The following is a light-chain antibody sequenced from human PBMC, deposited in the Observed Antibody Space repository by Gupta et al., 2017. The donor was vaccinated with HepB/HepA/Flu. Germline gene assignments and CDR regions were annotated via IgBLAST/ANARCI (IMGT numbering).Light chain of an antibody. CDR3: ETWDCSLSAWV. CDR1: SSNIGTNY. CDR2: DNN. V-gene: IGLV1-51*01. Sequence: QSVLTHPPSVSAAPGQKVPISCSGSSSNIGTNYVSCYQQLQGTAPKLLIYDNNKRPSAIPDRYSCSKSGTSATLGITRLQTGDEADYYYETWDCSLSAWVFGGGTKLTVL. J-gene: IGLJ3*02.